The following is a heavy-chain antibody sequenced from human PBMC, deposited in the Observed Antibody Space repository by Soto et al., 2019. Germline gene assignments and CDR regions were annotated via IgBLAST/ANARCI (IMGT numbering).Heavy chain of an antibody. CDR3: ASASWWYSYFDY. CDR2: IYYSGST. J-gene: IGHJ4*02. V-gene: IGHV4-30-4*01. CDR1: GGSISSGDYY. Sequence: TLSLTCTVSGGSISSGDYYWSWIRQPPGKGLEWIGYIYYSGSTYYNPSLKSRVTISVDTSKNQFSLKLSSVTAADTAVYYCASASWWYSYFDYWGQGTLVTVSS. D-gene: IGHD2-15*01.